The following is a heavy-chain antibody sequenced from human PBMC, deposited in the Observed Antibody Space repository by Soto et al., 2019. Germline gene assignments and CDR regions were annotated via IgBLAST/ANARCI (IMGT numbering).Heavy chain of an antibody. Sequence: PGASLKTSCFAAGYPVTNYWVGWVRQKPGKGLEWMGMIYPRDSETRFSPSLQDQVTISADKSNTTASLHWRSLKTWDNAIYYWARLCKGRDWSGGVYDVRGQGTMV. V-gene: IGHV5-51*01. CDR2: IYPRDSET. CDR3: ARLCKGRDWSGGVYDV. D-gene: IGHD3-9*01. CDR1: GYPVTNYW. J-gene: IGHJ3*01.